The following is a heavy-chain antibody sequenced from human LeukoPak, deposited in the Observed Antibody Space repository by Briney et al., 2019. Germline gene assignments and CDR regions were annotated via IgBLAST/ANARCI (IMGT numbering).Heavy chain of an antibody. D-gene: IGHD3-16*01. CDR3: ARGGRSYYYYMDV. V-gene: IGHV3-7*01. Sequence: GGSLRLSCAASGLTFGHYWMSWVRQAPGKGVEWFANIKQDESENYYVDSVKGRFTISRDNAKNSLYLQMNSLRAEDTAVYYCARGGRSYYYYMDVWGKGTTVTVSS. CDR2: IKQDESEN. CDR1: GLTFGHYW. J-gene: IGHJ6*03.